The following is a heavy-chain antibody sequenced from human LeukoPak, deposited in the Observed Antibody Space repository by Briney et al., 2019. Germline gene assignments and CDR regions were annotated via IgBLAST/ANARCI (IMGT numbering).Heavy chain of an antibody. J-gene: IGHJ4*02. D-gene: IGHD3-3*01. Sequence: GASVKVSCKTSGYTFTTYGITWVRQAPGQGLQWMGWFSVYNGNTKYAQKFQGRITMATDTSTCTAYMELRSLRSDDTAIYYCARVSKERDSSGYYSFDYWGQGTLVTVST. V-gene: IGHV1-18*01. CDR3: ARVSKERDSSGYYSFDY. CDR1: GYTFTTYG. CDR2: FSVYNGNT.